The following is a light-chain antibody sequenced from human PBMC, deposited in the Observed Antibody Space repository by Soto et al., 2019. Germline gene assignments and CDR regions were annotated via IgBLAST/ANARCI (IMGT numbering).Light chain of an antibody. Sequence: QSALTQPASVSGSPGQSITISCTGTNSDVGAYNYVSWYQKYPGKAPKLVIYEVINRPSGVSNRFSGSKSGKTASLTISGLQAEDEADYYCSSYTITGTLVFGGGTRLTV. CDR3: SSYTITGTLV. J-gene: IGLJ2*01. CDR2: EVI. V-gene: IGLV2-14*01. CDR1: NSDVGAYNY.